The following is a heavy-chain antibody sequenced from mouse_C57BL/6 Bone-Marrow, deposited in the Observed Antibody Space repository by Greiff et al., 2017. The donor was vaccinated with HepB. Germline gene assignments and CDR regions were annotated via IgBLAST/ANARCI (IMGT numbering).Heavy chain of an antibody. V-gene: IGHV1-55*01. CDR1: GYTFTSYW. J-gene: IGHJ2*01. CDR2: IYPGSGST. CDR3: ASGAHFDY. Sequence: VQLQQSGAELVKPGASVKMSCKASGYTFTSYWITWVKQRPGQGLEWIGDIYPGSGSTNYNEKFKSKATLTVVTSSSTAYMQLSSLTSEDSAVYYCASGAHFDYWGQGTTLTVSS.